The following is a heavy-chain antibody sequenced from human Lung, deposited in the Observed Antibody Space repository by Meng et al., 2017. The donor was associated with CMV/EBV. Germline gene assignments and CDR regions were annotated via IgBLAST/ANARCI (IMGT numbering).Heavy chain of an antibody. V-gene: IGHV5-51*01. CDR3: ARKRGYFFDY. CDR2: IYPADSNT. CDR1: AYTFSTYW. D-gene: IGHD3-10*01. J-gene: IGHJ4*01. Sequence: GEXXKISCKGSAYTFSTYWLGWVRQLPGRGLEWMGLIYPADSNTTYSPSFRGHVTISADKSISTAYLQWIGLRASDTAIYYCARKRGYFFDYSGHGTPVTVSS.